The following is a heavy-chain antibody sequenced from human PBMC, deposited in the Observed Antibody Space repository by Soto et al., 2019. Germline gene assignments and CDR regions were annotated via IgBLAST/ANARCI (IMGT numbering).Heavy chain of an antibody. CDR3: ARRNSDYSSVRSDAFDI. Sequence: QVQLVESGGGVVQPGRSLRLSCAASGFTFSSYAMHWVRQAPGKGPEWVAVISYDGSSKTYADSVKGQFTISRDNSKNSLFLQMNNRRPEDTAVYDCARRNSDYSSVRSDAFDIWGQGTMVTVSS. CDR1: GFTFSSYA. CDR2: ISYDGSSK. J-gene: IGHJ3*02. D-gene: IGHD6-19*01. V-gene: IGHV3-30-3*01.